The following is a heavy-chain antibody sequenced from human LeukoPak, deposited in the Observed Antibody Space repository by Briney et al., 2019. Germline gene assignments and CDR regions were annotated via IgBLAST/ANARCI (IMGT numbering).Heavy chain of an antibody. V-gene: IGHV5-51*01. CDR3: ARQGLTYYDFWSGPNNWFDP. CDR2: IYPGDSDT. CDR1: GYSFTSYW. J-gene: IGHJ5*02. Sequence: GESLKIPCKGSGYSFTSYWIGWVRQMPGKGLEWMGIIYPGDSDTRYSPSFQGQVTISADKSISTAYLQWSSLKASDTAMYYCARQGLTYYDFWSGPNNWFDPWGQGTLVTVSS. D-gene: IGHD3-3*01.